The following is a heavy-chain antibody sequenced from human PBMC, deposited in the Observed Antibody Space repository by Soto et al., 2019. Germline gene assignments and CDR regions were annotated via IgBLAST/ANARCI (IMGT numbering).Heavy chain of an antibody. J-gene: IGHJ4*01. V-gene: IGHV5-51*01. CDR3: ARGWAGTTWIVPSVDY. Sequence: GASLKISFKGSGYSFTSYWISWARQMPVKGLEWMGTLYPGDSDTRDSPSFQGQVTISADKSISTAYLQWSSLKASDPAMYYCARGWAGTTWIVPSVDYWGHGTLVTVSS. CDR2: LYPGDSDT. D-gene: IGHD1-7*01. CDR1: GYSFTSYW.